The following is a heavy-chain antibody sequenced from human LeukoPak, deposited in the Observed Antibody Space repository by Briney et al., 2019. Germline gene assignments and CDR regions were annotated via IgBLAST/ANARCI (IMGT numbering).Heavy chain of an antibody. Sequence: SETLSLTCTVSGGSISSSTYYWGWIRQFPGKGLEWIGSVYSSGSTYYNPSLNGRVTISVDTSKNQFSLNLYAVTAADTAVYYCASYSGSGSEKDFWGQGTLVTVSS. J-gene: IGHJ4*02. CDR2: VYSSGST. CDR3: ASYSGSGSEKDF. CDR1: GGSISSSTYY. D-gene: IGHD3-10*01. V-gene: IGHV4-39*01.